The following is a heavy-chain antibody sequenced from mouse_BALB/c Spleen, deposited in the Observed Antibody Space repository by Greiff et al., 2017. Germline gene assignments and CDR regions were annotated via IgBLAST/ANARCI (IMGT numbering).Heavy chain of an antibody. V-gene: IGHV1S16*01. CDR1: GYTFTSYY. D-gene: IGHD2-14*01. J-gene: IGHJ2*01. CDR2: INPSNGGT. Sequence: VQLQQSGAELVRPGSSVKISCKASGYTFTSYYMYWVKQRPGQGLEWIGGINPSNGGTNFNEKFKSKATLTVDKSSSTAYMQLSSLTSEDSAVYYCTYRYDGFDYWGQGTTLTVSS. CDR3: TYRYDGFDY.